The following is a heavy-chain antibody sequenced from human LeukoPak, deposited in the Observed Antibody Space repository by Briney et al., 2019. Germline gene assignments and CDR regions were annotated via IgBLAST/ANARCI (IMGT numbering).Heavy chain of an antibody. V-gene: IGHV3-74*01. CDR3: VREYSSSSGRAFDY. D-gene: IGHD6-6*01. Sequence: GGSLRLSCAASGFTFRNYWMHWVRHGPGKGLVGVSRISPDGSSTTYADSVKVRFIISRDNAQNTVYLQMISLRVEDTAVYYCVREYSSSSGRAFDYWGQGTLVTASS. CDR1: GFTFRNYW. CDR2: ISPDGSST. J-gene: IGHJ4*02.